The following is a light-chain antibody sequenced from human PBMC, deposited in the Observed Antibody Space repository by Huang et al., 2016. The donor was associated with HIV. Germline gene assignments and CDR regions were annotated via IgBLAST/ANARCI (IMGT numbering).Light chain of an antibody. CDR3: LQDYDYPLT. V-gene: IGKV1-6*01. CDR2: GSS. J-gene: IGKJ4*01. Sequence: AIQMTQSPSSLSASVGDRVTITCQARQGIKNDLGWYQQKPGKVPKVLISGSSRLEDGGPSRFSGSGFGTDFTLTISSLQPGDFSTYYCLQDYDYPLTFGGGTKVEI. CDR1: QGIKND.